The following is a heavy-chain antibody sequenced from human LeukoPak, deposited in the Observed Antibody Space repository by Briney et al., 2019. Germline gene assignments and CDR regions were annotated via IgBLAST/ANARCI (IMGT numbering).Heavy chain of an antibody. J-gene: IGHJ4*02. Sequence: SETLSLTCTVSGGSISSGGYYWSWIRQHPGKGLEWIGYIYYSGSTYYNPSLKSRVTISVDTSKNQFSLKLSSVTAADTAVYYCARGIVNSNYVWGYFDYWGQGTLVTVFS. CDR1: GGSISSGGYY. D-gene: IGHD4-11*01. V-gene: IGHV4-31*03. CDR3: ARGIVNSNYVWGYFDY. CDR2: IYYSGST.